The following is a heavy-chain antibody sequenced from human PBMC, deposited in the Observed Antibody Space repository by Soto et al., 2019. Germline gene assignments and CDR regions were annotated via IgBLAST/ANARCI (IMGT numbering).Heavy chain of an antibody. CDR2: INPNGGGT. Sequence: GASVKVSCKASGYIFPDYYVHWVRQAPGEGLEWMGRINPNGGGTNYAQKFEGWVTMTPDTSITTAYMELSRLTSDDTAIYYCARDLSSLLDYWGQGTVVTVSS. CDR3: ARDLSSLLDY. CDR1: GYIFPDYY. J-gene: IGHJ4*02. V-gene: IGHV1-2*04.